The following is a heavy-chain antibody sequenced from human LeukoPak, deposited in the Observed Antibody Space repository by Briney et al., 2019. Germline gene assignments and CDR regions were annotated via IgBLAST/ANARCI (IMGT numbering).Heavy chain of an antibody. J-gene: IGHJ5*02. CDR3: ARGLGIVVRAANDNWFDP. Sequence: PSETLSLTCTVSGGSISSYYWSWIRQPPPKGLEWIGRIYSSGSTNYNPAHKSRVTMSVDTTKSQFSLKGRSVTAADTAVYYCARGLGIVVRAANDNWFDPWGQGILVTVSS. CDR2: IYSSGST. V-gene: IGHV4-4*07. CDR1: GGSISSYY. D-gene: IGHD2-2*01.